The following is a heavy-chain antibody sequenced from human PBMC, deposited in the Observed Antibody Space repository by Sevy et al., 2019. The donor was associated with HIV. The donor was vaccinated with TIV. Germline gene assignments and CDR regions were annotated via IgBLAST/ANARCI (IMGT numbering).Heavy chain of an antibody. CDR3: ATDAGAAAFDI. V-gene: IGHV3-33*01. CDR1: GFTFSRYG. J-gene: IGHJ3*02. Sequence: GGSLRLSCAASGFTFSRYGMHWVRQPPGKGLEWVAVIWSDGSNEDYADSVKGRFTISRDNFKNTLYLQVSSLRAEDTALYYCATDAGAAAFDIWGLWTMVTVSS. CDR2: IWSDGSNE. D-gene: IGHD2-15*01.